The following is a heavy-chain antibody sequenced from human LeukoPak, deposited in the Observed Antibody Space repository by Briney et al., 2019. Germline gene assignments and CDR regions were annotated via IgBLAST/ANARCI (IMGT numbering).Heavy chain of an antibody. CDR3: AREPPDYYDSSGYRYL. J-gene: IGHJ5*02. V-gene: IGHV3-21*01. D-gene: IGHD3-22*01. Sequence: GGSLRLSCAASGFTFSSYSMNWVRQAPGKGLEWVSSISSSSSYIYYADSVKGRFTISRDNAKNSLYLQMNSLRAEDTAVYYCAREPPDYYDSSGYRYLWGQGTLVTVSS. CDR1: GFTFSSYS. CDR2: ISSSSSYI.